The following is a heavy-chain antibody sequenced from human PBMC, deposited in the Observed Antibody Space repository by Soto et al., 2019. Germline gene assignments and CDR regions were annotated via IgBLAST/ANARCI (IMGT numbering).Heavy chain of an antibody. V-gene: IGHV5-51*01. CDR2: IYPGDSET. CDR1: GYSFPSFW. J-gene: IGHJ4*02. Sequence: RKISCKVSGYSFPSFWIGWVRQMPGKGLEWLGSIYPGDSETRYSPSFQGEVTISADKSITTAYLHWSSLRASDTATYYCVKQHPLDSRAWHNWGQGTLVTVS. D-gene: IGHD6-19*01. CDR3: VKQHPLDSRAWHN.